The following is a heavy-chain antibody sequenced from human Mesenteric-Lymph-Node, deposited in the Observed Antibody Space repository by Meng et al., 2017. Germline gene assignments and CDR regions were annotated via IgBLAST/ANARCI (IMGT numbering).Heavy chain of an antibody. V-gene: IGHV1-18*01. Sequence: QPGAGVKKPCASVNVSCKASGYTFTRYGISLVRQAPGQGVEWMGWISAYNGNTKYAQKLQGRVTMTTDTSTSTAYMELRSLRSDDTAVYYCARGRYCSGGSCYPERSLDYWGQGTLVTVSS. J-gene: IGHJ4*02. CDR2: ISAYNGNT. CDR1: GYTFTRYG. D-gene: IGHD2-15*01. CDR3: ARGRYCSGGSCYPERSLDY.